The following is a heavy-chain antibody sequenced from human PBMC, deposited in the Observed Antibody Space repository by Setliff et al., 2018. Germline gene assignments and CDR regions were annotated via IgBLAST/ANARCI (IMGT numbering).Heavy chain of an antibody. CDR1: GYSISSGYI. J-gene: IGHJ4*02. V-gene: IGHV4-38-2*02. D-gene: IGHD2-21*02. CDR2: IGHTGSI. Sequence: SETLSLTCTVSGYSISSGYIWGWIRQPPGKGLEWVGNIGHTGSINYNPSLKSRLTISRDTSKNQVSLKLNSVTATDTAVYYCARDLGHGGDSDFWGQGILVTVSS. CDR3: ARDLGHGGDSDF.